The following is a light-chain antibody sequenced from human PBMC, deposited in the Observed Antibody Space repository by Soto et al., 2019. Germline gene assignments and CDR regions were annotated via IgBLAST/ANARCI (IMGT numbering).Light chain of an antibody. Sequence: EIVLTQSPATLSLSPGERATLSCRASQSVSSYLAWYQQKPGQAPRLLIYDASNRATGIPARFSGSGSGTDFTLTISSLEPEDFAIYYCQQSYNTPITFGQGTRLEIK. CDR2: DAS. V-gene: IGKV3-11*01. CDR1: QSVSSY. J-gene: IGKJ5*01. CDR3: QQSYNTPIT.